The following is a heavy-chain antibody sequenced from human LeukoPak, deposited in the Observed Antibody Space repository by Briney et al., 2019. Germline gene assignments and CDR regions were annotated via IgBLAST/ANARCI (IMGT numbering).Heavy chain of an antibody. J-gene: IGHJ6*03. D-gene: IGHD3-10*01. CDR2: IYPCNSDT. V-gene: IGHV5-51*01. CDR3: ARHDDERFGDLGYYYYYMDV. Sequence: GESLKISCKGSGYNLTSYCLGWVRQMPGKGLEWMGIIYPCNSDTRYSPSFQGPVTILPDKSISTAYLPWDSLKDSDPAIYYRARHDDERFGDLGYYYYYMDVWGKGTTVTVSS. CDR1: GYNLTSYC.